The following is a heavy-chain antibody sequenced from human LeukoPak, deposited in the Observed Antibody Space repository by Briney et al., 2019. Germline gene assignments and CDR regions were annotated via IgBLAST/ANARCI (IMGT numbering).Heavy chain of an antibody. CDR1: GFTFTNAL. CDR2: IKQDGSEK. J-gene: IGHJ3*02. Sequence: PGGSLRLSCAASGFTFTNALMTWVRQAPGKGLEWVANIKQDGSEKYSVDSVKGRFTISRDNAKNSLYLQMNSLRAEDTAVYYCATSTNGAFDIWGQGTMVTVSS. D-gene: IGHD1-14*01. V-gene: IGHV3-7*01. CDR3: ATSTNGAFDI.